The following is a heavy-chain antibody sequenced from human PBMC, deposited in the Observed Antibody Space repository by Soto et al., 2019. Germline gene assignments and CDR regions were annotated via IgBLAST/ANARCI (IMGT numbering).Heavy chain of an antibody. Sequence: ASVKVSCKASGYTFTSYGISWVRQAPGQGLEWMGWISAYNGNTKYSQKFQGRVTITRDTSASTAYMELSSLRSEDTAVYYCARSAESSSWYYFDYWGQGTLVTVSS. CDR2: ISAYNGNT. CDR3: ARSAESSSWYYFDY. J-gene: IGHJ4*02. V-gene: IGHV1-18*01. CDR1: GYTFTSYG. D-gene: IGHD6-13*01.